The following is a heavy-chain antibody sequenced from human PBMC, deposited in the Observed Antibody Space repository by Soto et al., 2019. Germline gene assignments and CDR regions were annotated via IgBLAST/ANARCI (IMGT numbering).Heavy chain of an antibody. CDR2: IYYSGST. J-gene: IGHJ6*02. V-gene: IGHV4-30-4*01. Sequence: SETLSLTCTVSGGSISSGDYYWSWIRQPPGKGLEWIGYIYYSGSTSYNPYLKSRVTISVDTSKNQFSLKLSSVTAADTAVYYCAREQLLWFGELYYYYGMDVWGQGTTVTVSS. CDR3: AREQLLWFGELYYYYGMDV. D-gene: IGHD3-10*01. CDR1: GGSISSGDYY.